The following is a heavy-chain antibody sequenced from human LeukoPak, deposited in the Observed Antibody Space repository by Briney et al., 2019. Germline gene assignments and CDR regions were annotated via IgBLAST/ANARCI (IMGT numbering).Heavy chain of an antibody. V-gene: IGHV4-61*01. CDR1: GGSVSSGSYY. CDR3: ARADYYDSSGLDY. D-gene: IGHD3-22*01. J-gene: IGHJ4*02. CDR2: IYYSGST. Sequence: SETLSLTCTVSGGSVSSGSYYWSWIRQPPGKGLEWIGYIYYSGSTNYNPSLKSRVTIAVDTSKNQFSLKLSSVTAADTAVYYCARADYYDSSGLDYWGQGTLVTVSS.